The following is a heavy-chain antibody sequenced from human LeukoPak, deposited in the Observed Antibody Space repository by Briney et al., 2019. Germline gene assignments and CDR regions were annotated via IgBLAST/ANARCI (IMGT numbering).Heavy chain of an antibody. Sequence: SQTLSLTCAISGDSVSSNSAAWNWIRHSPSRGLEWLGRTYYRSKWYNDYAVSVKSRITINPDTSKNQFSLQLNSVTPEDTAVYYCARALSDPSGSYLTSGGLFDYWGQGTLVTVSS. J-gene: IGHJ4*02. CDR2: TYYRSKWYN. D-gene: IGHD1-26*01. V-gene: IGHV6-1*01. CDR3: ARALSDPSGSYLTSGGLFDY. CDR1: GDSVSSNSAA.